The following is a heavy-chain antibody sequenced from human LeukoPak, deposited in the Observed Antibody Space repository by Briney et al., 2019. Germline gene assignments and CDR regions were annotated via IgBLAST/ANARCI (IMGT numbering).Heavy chain of an antibody. CDR2: ISSSSSTI. J-gene: IGHJ4*02. CDR3: ARVRWELLLCFFDY. CDR1: GFTFSSYS. D-gene: IGHD1-26*01. V-gene: IGHV3-48*04. Sequence: GGSLRLSCAASGFTFSSYSMNWVRQAPGKGLEWVPYISSSSSTIYYADSVKGRFTISRDNAKNSLYLQMNSLRAEDTAVYYCARVRWELLLCFFDYWGQGTLVTVSS.